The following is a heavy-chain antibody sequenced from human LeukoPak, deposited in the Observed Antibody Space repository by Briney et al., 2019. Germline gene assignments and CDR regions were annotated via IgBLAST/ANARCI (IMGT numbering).Heavy chain of an antibody. Sequence: GGSLRLSCAASGFPFSNYAMSWVRQAPGKGLDWVSAIGSDGSTYYADSVKGRFTISRDNSKNTLYLQMNSLRAEDTAVYYCARLISYGYGMDVWGQGTTVTVSS. CDR2: IGSDGST. V-gene: IGHV3-23*01. CDR3: ARLISYGYGMDV. J-gene: IGHJ6*02. D-gene: IGHD5-18*01. CDR1: GFPFSNYA.